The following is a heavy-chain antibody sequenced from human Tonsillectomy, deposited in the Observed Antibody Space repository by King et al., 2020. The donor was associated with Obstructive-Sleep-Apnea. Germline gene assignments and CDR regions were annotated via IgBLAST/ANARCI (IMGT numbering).Heavy chain of an antibody. D-gene: IGHD2-15*01. Sequence: VQLVESGGGLVQPGGSLRLSCAASGFTFSSYSMNWVRQAPGKGLEWVSYISSSSSTIDYAYSGKGRFTISRDNAKNSLYLQMNSLRAEDTAVYYCAREGGYCSGGSCYFHYFDYWGQGTLVTVSS. CDR1: GFTFSSYS. V-gene: IGHV3-48*04. J-gene: IGHJ4*02. CDR3: AREGGYCSGGSCYFHYFDY. CDR2: ISSSSSTI.